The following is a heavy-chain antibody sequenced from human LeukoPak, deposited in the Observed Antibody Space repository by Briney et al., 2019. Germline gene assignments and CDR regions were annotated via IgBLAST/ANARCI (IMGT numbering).Heavy chain of an antibody. Sequence: GGSLRLSCAASGFSFSSYVVTWVRQAPGKGLELVSLISGSGGSTYYTDSVRGRFTISRDNSKKTLHLHMNSLRPGDTAVYYCAKDYDDYIWGSSSPASWGQGTLVIVSS. D-gene: IGHD3-16*01. CDR3: AKDYDDYIWGSSSPAS. CDR1: GFSFSSYV. J-gene: IGHJ5*02. CDR2: ISGSGGST. V-gene: IGHV3-23*01.